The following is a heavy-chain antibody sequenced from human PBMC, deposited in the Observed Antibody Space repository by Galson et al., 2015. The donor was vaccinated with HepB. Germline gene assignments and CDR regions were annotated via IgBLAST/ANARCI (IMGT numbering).Heavy chain of an antibody. Sequence: SVKVSCKASGYTFTTFGISWVRQAPGQGLEWMGWISTYTGTTNYAQKLQGRVTMSIETSTSIAYMELRSLRSDDTAVYYCARDSRPGAIDYWGQGTLLTVSS. V-gene: IGHV1-18*01. CDR1: GYTFTTFG. CDR2: ISTYTGTT. CDR3: ARDSRPGAIDY. J-gene: IGHJ4*02.